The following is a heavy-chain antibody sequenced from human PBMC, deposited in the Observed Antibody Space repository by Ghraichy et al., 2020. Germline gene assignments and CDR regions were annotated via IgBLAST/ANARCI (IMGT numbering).Heavy chain of an antibody. CDR1: GGSFSGYY. Sequence: SETLSLTCAVYGGSFSGYYWSWIRQPPGKGLEWIGEINHSGSTNYNPSLKSRVTISVDTSKNQFSLKLSSVTAADTAVYYCARASSYGGNSGWFDPWGQGTLVTVSS. D-gene: IGHD4-23*01. CDR2: INHSGST. CDR3: ARASSYGGNSGWFDP. J-gene: IGHJ5*02. V-gene: IGHV4-34*01.